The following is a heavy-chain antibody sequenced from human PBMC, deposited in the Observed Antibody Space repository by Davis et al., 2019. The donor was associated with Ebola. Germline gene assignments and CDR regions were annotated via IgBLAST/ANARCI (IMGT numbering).Heavy chain of an antibody. V-gene: IGHV3-30-3*01. CDR3: ARGSHSSSWSKHFDY. D-gene: IGHD6-13*01. CDR2: ISYDGSNK. Sequence: PGGSLRLSCAASGFTFSSYAMHWVRQAPGKGLEWVAVISYDGSNKYYADSVKGRFTISRDNSKNTLYLQMNSLRAEDTAVYYCARGSHSSSWSKHFDYWGQGTLVTVSS. J-gene: IGHJ4*02. CDR1: GFTFSSYA.